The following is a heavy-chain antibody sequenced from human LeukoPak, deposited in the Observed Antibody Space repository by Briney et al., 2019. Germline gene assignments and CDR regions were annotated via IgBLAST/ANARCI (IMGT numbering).Heavy chain of an antibody. V-gene: IGHV4-4*02. D-gene: IGHD6-25*01. CDR2: IYHRGST. CDR3: AKLWAGANTHAFDI. J-gene: IGHJ3*02. Sequence: SETLSLTCAVSGGSISSSNWWSWVRQPPGKGLEWIGEIYHRGSTNYNPSLKSRVTISVDKSKNQFSLKLSSVTAADTAVYYCAKLWAGANTHAFDIWGQGTMVTVSS. CDR1: GGSISSSNW.